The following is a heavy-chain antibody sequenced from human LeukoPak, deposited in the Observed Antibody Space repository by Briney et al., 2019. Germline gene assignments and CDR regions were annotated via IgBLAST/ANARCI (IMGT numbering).Heavy chain of an antibody. CDR2: ISSSGSSI. CDR1: GFTFSSYE. Sequence: PGGSLRLSCAASGFTFSSYEMNWVRQAPGKGLEWVSYISSSGSSIYYADSVKGRFTISRGNAKNSLYLEMNSLRAEDTAVYYCARVQYWGSSRTYGMDVWGRGTLVTVSS. J-gene: IGHJ2*01. CDR3: ARVQYWGSSRTYGMDV. D-gene: IGHD7-27*01. V-gene: IGHV3-48*03.